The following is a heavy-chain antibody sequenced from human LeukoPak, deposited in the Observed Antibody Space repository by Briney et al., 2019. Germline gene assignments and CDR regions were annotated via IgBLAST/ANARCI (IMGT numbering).Heavy chain of an antibody. V-gene: IGHV3-21*01. Sequence: GGSLRLSCAASGFPFSGYPMTWVRQAPGKGLEWVSSISSSSSYIFYADSVKGRFTISRDNAKNSLYLQMNSLRAEDTAVYSCARGADGVSSNSRGWFDPWGQGTLVTVSS. J-gene: IGHJ5*02. CDR2: ISSSSSYI. CDR1: GFPFSGYP. CDR3: ARGADGVSSNSRGWFDP. D-gene: IGHD2-15*01.